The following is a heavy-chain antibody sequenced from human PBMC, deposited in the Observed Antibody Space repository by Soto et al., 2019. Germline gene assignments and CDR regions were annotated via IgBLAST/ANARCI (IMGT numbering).Heavy chain of an antibody. V-gene: IGHV4-59*01. CDR2: IYYSGGTNYNPSSGVT. D-gene: IGHD3-10*01. CDR3: ARALWFGGNKNWFDP. J-gene: IGHJ5*02. CDR1: GGSISGYY. Sequence: SETLSLTCTVSGGSISGYYWTWIRQPPGEGLQWIGFIYYSGGTNYNPSSGVTNYNPSLRSRVTISLDTSKKHFSLKLSSVTAADTAVYYCARALWFGGNKNWFDPWGQGTLVTVSS.